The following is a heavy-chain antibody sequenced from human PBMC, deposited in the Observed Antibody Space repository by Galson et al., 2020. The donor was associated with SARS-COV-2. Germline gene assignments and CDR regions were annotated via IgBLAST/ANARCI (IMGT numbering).Heavy chain of an antibody. V-gene: IGHV3-33*01. D-gene: IGHD3-10*01. CDR2: IWYDGSHK. Sequence: GESLKISCAASGFTFSSYGIHWVRQAPGQGLEWVAVIWYDGSHKYYADSVKGRFTISRDDSKNTMYLQMNSLRAEDTAVYYCARDLYGSGKYVDSWGHGTLVTVSS. CDR3: ARDLYGSGKYVDS. J-gene: IGHJ5*01. CDR1: GFTFSSYG.